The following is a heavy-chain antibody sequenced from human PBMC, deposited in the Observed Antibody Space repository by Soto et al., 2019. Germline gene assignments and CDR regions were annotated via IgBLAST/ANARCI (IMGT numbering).Heavy chain of an antibody. CDR2: IYYSGST. Sequence: SETLSLTCTVSGGSISSGGYYWSWILQHPGKGLEWIGYIYYSGSTYYNPSLKSRVTISVDTSKNQFSLKLSSVTAADTAVYYCARDLGYYGSGNYYYYMDVWGKGTTVTVS. D-gene: IGHD3-10*01. V-gene: IGHV4-31*03. CDR1: GGSISSGGYY. CDR3: ARDLGYYGSGNYYYYMDV. J-gene: IGHJ6*03.